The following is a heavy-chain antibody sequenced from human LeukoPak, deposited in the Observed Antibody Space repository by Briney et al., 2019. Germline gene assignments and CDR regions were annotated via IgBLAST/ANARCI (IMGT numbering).Heavy chain of an antibody. Sequence: ASVKVSCKASGYTFTSYGISWVRQAPGQGLEWMGWISAYNGNTNYAQKLQGRVTMTTDTSTSTAYMELRSLRSDDTAVYYCARSEDIVVVAAAYLHYWGQGTLVTVSS. CDR3: ARSEDIVVVAAAYLHY. CDR1: GYTFTSYG. CDR2: ISAYNGNT. D-gene: IGHD2-15*01. V-gene: IGHV1-18*01. J-gene: IGHJ4*02.